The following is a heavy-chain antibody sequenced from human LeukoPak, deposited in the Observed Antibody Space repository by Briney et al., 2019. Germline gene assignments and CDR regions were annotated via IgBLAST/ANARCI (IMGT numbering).Heavy chain of an antibody. J-gene: IGHJ4*02. CDR3: ARVFHDSSGYPFAY. D-gene: IGHD3-22*01. Sequence: SETLSLTCTVSGGSMSSYYSSWIRQRPGEGRECTGYTYHSGNTNCNPSLKRRVTISVDPSKNPFSLTVSSVTAADTPVYYCARVFHDSSGYPFAYSGPGTLVTVSS. V-gene: IGHV4-59*13. CDR1: GGSMSSYY. CDR2: TYHSGNT.